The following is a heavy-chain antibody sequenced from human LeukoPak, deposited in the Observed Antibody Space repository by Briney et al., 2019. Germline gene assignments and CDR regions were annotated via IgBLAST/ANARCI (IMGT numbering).Heavy chain of an antibody. D-gene: IGHD3-9*01. CDR3: ARGGYYNILTGYETADAFDI. Sequence: ASVKVSCKASGYTFTRYAITWVRQTPGQGPEWMGRISVHNGNTNYAQKLQGRVTMTTDTSTSTAYMELRSLRSDDTAVYYCARGGYYNILTGYETADAFDIWGQGTMVTVSP. J-gene: IGHJ3*02. CDR2: ISVHNGNT. V-gene: IGHV1-18*01. CDR1: GYTFTRYA.